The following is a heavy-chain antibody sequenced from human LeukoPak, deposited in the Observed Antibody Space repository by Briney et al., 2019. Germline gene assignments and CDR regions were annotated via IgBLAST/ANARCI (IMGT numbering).Heavy chain of an antibody. V-gene: IGHV1-8*01. D-gene: IGHD3-3*01. CDR1: GYTFTSYD. Sequence: ASVKVSCKASGYTFTSYDINWVRQATGQGLEWMGWMNPNSGNTGYAQKFQGRVTMTRNTSISTAYMELSSLRSEDTAVYYCARGGPNYDFWSGYYWGYYYYHMDVWGKGTTVTVSS. J-gene: IGHJ6*03. CDR2: MNPNSGNT. CDR3: ARGGPNYDFWSGYYWGYYYYHMDV.